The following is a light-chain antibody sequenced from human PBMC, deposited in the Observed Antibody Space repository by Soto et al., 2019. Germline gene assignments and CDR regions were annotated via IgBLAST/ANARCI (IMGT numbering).Light chain of an antibody. Sequence: IQMTQSPSSLSASVGDRVTITCRASQGVRDDVGWYQQKPGKAPKLLIYSASTLQSGVPSRFSGSGSGTDFTLTISGLQPEDFAVYYCQQYGSSPRITFGQGTRLEIK. CDR2: SAS. V-gene: IGKV1-6*01. CDR1: QGVRDD. J-gene: IGKJ5*01. CDR3: QQYGSSPRIT.